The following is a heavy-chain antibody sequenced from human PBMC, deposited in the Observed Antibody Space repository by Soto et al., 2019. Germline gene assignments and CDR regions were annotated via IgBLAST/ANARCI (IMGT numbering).Heavy chain of an antibody. V-gene: IGHV1-69*01. CDR1: GGTFSSYA. J-gene: IGHJ6*02. CDR2: IIPIFGTA. Sequence: QVQLVQSGAEVKKPGSSVKVSCKASGGTFSSYAISWVRQAPGLGLEWMGGIIPIFGTANYAQKFQGRVTITADESTSTAYMELSSLRSEDTAVYYCARGRTGRKKSTYYYYYGMDVWGQGTTVTVSS. CDR3: ARGRTGRKKSTYYYYYGMDV. D-gene: IGHD1-1*01.